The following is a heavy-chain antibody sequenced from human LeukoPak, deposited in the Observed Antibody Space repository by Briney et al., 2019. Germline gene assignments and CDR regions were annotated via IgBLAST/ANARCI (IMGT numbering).Heavy chain of an antibody. CDR3: ARMIGSRNVLLWFGEGENWFDP. V-gene: IGHV1-18*01. Sequence: ASVKVSCKASGYTFTSYGISWVRQAPGQGLEWMGWISAYNGNTNYAQKLQGRVTMTTDTSTSTAYMELRSLRSDDTAVYYCARMIGSRNVLLWFGEGENWFDPWGQGTLVTVSS. J-gene: IGHJ5*02. CDR1: GYTFTSYG. CDR2: ISAYNGNT. D-gene: IGHD3-10*01.